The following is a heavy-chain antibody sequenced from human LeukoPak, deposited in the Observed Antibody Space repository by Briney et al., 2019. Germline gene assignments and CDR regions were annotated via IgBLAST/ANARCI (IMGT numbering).Heavy chain of an antibody. Sequence: SETLSHTCTVPGGSISSYYWSWIRQPPGKGLEWIGYIYYSGSTNYNPSLKSRVTISVDTTKNQFSLKLSSVTAADTAVYYCARDQLLWYYWGQGSLVTVSS. CDR3: ARDQLLWYY. CDR2: IYYSGST. J-gene: IGHJ4*02. D-gene: IGHD2-2*01. CDR1: GGSISSYY. V-gene: IGHV4-59*01.